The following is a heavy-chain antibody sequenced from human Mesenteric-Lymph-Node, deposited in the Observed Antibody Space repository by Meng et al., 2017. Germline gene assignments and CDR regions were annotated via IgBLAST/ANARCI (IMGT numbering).Heavy chain of an antibody. CDR3: ARVEGESGYFDY. CDR2: IYYSGST. J-gene: IGHJ4*02. Sequence: QVTLQESGPGLVNPSQTLSPLLTVSGGSTSSGGYYWSWIRQPPGKGLEWIGYIYYSGSTYYNPSLKSLVTISVDTSKNQFSPKLSSVTAADTAVYYCARVEGESGYFDYWGQGTLVTVSS. CDR1: GGSTSSGGYY. V-gene: IGHV4-31*01. D-gene: IGHD3-3*01.